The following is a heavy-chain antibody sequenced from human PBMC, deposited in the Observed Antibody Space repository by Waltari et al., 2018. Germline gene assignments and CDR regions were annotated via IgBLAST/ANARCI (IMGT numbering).Heavy chain of an antibody. V-gene: IGHV3-9*01. CDR1: GFSFADRA. CDR2: INWNSGNI. D-gene: IGHD3-3*01. J-gene: IGHJ4*02. Sequence: EVQLVESGGGLVQPGRSLRLSCVGSGFSFADRAMHWVRQVPGKGVEGVSGINWNSGNIGYADSVKGRFTISRDNAKNSLYLQINSVRTEDTALYYCTSDAFGNSIGGVFDYWGQGTLVNVSS. CDR3: TSDAFGNSIGGVFDY.